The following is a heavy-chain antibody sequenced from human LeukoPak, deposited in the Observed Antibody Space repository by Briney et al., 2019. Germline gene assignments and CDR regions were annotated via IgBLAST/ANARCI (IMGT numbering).Heavy chain of an antibody. V-gene: IGHV4-38-2*02. CDR1: GYSISSGYL. Sequence: SETLSLTCTVSGYSISSGYLWGWIRQPPGKGLEWIGSIDGSGSSYYNPSLKSRVTISVDTSRNQFSLKLSSVTAADTAVYYCARGKRYSSGWYGPSGYWGQGTLVTVSS. CDR3: ARGKRYSSGWYGPSGY. CDR2: IDGSGSS. J-gene: IGHJ4*02. D-gene: IGHD6-19*01.